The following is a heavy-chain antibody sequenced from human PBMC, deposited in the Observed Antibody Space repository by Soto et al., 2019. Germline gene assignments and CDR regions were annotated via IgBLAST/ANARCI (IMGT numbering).Heavy chain of an antibody. CDR3: ASVAAKYYYYGMDV. Sequence: QVQLVQSGAEVKKPGSSVKVSCKASGGTFSSYAINWVRQAPGQGLEWMGGIIPIFGTADYAQKFQGRVTITADESTTTAYMQLSSLRSEDTAVYYCASVAAKYYYYGMDVWGQATTVTFSS. V-gene: IGHV1-69*12. D-gene: IGHD1-26*01. CDR2: IIPIFGTA. J-gene: IGHJ6*02. CDR1: GGTFSSYA.